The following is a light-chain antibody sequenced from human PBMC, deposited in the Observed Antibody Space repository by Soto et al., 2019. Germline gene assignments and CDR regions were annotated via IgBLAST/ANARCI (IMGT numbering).Light chain of an antibody. CDR2: KAS. J-gene: IGKJ1*01. CDR3: QHYNSYSEA. Sequence: DIQRTQSPSPLSASVGDRVTITCQASQSLSSLLAWYQQKPGKAPKLLIYKASTLKSGVPSRFSGSGSGTEFTLTISSLQPDDFATYYCQHYNSYSEAFGQGTKVDI. CDR1: QSLSSL. V-gene: IGKV1-5*03.